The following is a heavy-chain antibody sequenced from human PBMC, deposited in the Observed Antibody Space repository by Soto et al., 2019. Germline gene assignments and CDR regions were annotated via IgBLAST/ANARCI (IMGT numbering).Heavy chain of an antibody. CDR2: IIPIFGTT. J-gene: IGHJ2*01. Sequence: QVQLVQSGAEVKKPGSSVKVSCKASGGTFSSYAISWVRQAPGQGLEWLGGIIPIFGTTNYAQKFQGRVTITADKSTGTADMELSSLRSEDTAVHYCATDYYDGRGLYSGYFDLWGRGPLVTVSS. CDR3: ATDYYDGRGLYSGYFDL. D-gene: IGHD3-22*01. V-gene: IGHV1-69*06. CDR1: GGTFSSYA.